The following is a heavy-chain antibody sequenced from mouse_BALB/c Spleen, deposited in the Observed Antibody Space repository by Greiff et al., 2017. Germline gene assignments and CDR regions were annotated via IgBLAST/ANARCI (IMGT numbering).Heavy chain of an antibody. CDR2: IRSKSNNYAT. CDR1: GFTFNTYA. Sequence: EVKVEESGGGLVQPKGSLKLSCAASGFTFNTYAMHWVRQAPGKGLEWVARIRSKSNNYATYYADSVKDRFTISRDDSQSMLYLQMNNLKTEDTAMYYCVRPRYGNYAMDDWGQGTSVTVSS. CDR3: VRPRYGNYAMDD. J-gene: IGHJ4*01. D-gene: IGHD2-1*01. V-gene: IGHV10-1*02.